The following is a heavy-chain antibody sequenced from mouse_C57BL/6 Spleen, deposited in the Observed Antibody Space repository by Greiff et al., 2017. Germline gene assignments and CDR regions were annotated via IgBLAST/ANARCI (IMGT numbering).Heavy chain of an antibody. CDR1: GFTFSSYA. V-gene: IGHV5-9-1*02. Sequence: EVQGVESGEGLVKPGGSLKLSCAASGFTFSSYAMSWVRQTPEKRLEWVAYISSGGDYIYYADTVKGRFTISRDNARNTLYLQMSSLKSEDTAMYYCTRSYSNYVRTWFAYWGQGTLVTVSA. D-gene: IGHD2-5*01. CDR2: ISSGGDYI. J-gene: IGHJ3*01. CDR3: TRSYSNYVRTWFAY.